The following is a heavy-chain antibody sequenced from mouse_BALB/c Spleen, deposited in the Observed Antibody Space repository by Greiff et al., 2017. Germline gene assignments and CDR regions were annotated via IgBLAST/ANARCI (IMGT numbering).Heavy chain of an antibody. CDR1: GFNIKDYY. CDR2: IDPENGDT. Sequence: VQLQQSGAELVRSGASVKLSCTASGFNIKDYYMHWVKQRPEQGLEWIGWIDPENGDTEYAPKFQGKATMTADTSSNTAYLQLSSLTSEDTAVYYCARGDGNYFDYWGQGTTLTVSS. D-gene: IGHD2-1*01. J-gene: IGHJ2*01. CDR3: ARGDGNYFDY. V-gene: IGHV14-4*02.